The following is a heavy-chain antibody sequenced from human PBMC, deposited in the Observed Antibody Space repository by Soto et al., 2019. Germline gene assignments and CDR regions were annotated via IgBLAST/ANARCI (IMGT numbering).Heavy chain of an antibody. CDR1: GFSVSDNY. V-gene: IGHV3-66*01. CDR2: IYSGGTT. J-gene: IGHJ3*01. CDR3: ARDRRTAAGIREAFDV. D-gene: IGHD6-13*01. Sequence: EVQLVESGGGLVQPGGSLRLSCAASGFSVSDNYMNWIRQAPGKGLEWVSVIYSGGTTYYGDSVKGRFTISRDNSKNTLHLQMNSLIAEDTAVYYCARDRRTAAGIREAFDVWGQGTMVTVSS.